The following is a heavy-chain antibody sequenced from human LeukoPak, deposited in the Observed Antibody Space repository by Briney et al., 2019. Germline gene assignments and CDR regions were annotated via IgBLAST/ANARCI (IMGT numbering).Heavy chain of an antibody. CDR2: IYYSGST. J-gene: IGHJ4*02. Sequence: PSETLSLTCTVSGGSISSGGYYWSWIRQHPGKGLEWIGYIYYSGSTYYNPSLKSRVTISVDTSKNPFSLKLSSATAADTAVYYCARDHAGVSSGTFDYWGQGTLVTVSS. CDR1: GGSISSGGYY. V-gene: IGHV4-31*03. D-gene: IGHD3-22*01. CDR3: ARDHAGVSSGTFDY.